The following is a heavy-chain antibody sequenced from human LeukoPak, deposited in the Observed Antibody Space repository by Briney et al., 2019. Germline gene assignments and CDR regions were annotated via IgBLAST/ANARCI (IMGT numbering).Heavy chain of an antibody. V-gene: IGHV3-23*01. Sequence: PGGSLRLSCAVSGFTFSSYSMNWVRQAPGKGLEWVSAISGSGGSTYYADSVKGRFTISRDNSKNTLYLQMNSLRAEDTAVYYCANEGTEDYYYYMDVWGKGTTVTVSS. CDR3: ANEGTEDYYYYMDV. CDR2: ISGSGGST. CDR1: GFTFSSYS. J-gene: IGHJ6*03.